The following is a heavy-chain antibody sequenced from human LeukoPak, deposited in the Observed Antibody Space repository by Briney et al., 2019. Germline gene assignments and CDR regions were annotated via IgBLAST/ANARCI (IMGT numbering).Heavy chain of an antibody. CDR1: GFTFSSYS. D-gene: IGHD1-26*01. CDR2: ISSSSSTI. J-gene: IGHJ3*02. V-gene: IGHV3-48*01. Sequence: GGSLRLSCAASGFTFSSYSMNWVRQAPGKGLEWVSYISSSSSTIYYADSVKGRFTISRDNAKNSLYLQMNSLRAEDTAVYYCARDHIYKYSGSYYGIWGQGTMVTVSS. CDR3: ARDHIYKYSGSYYGI.